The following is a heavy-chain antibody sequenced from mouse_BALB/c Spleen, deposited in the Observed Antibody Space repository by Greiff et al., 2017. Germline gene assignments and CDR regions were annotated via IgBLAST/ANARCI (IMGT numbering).Heavy chain of an antibody. Sequence: EVQLQQSGAELVRPGALVKLSCKASGFNIKDYYMHWVKQRPEQGLEWIGWIDPENGNTIYDPKFQGKASITADTSSNTAYLQLSSLTSEDTAVYYCARDYYGSSYLAWFAYWGQGTLVTVSA. CDR3: ARDYYGSSYLAWFAY. CDR2: IDPENGNT. CDR1: GFNIKDYY. D-gene: IGHD1-1*01. V-gene: IGHV14-1*02. J-gene: IGHJ3*01.